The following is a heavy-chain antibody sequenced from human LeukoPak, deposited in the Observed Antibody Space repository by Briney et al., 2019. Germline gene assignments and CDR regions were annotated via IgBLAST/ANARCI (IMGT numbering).Heavy chain of an antibody. V-gene: IGHV1-2*02. D-gene: IGHD3-3*02. CDR1: GHIFTGYY. CDR3: ARDISSLEDHYFDY. CDR2: ITPNSGAT. Sequence: GASVKVSCKTSGHIFTGYYIHWVRQAPGQGLEWMGWITPNSGATKYAQKFQGRVTMTRDTSISTAYMEMSRLRSDDTAVYYCARDISSLEDHYFDYWGQGTLVTVSS. J-gene: IGHJ4*02.